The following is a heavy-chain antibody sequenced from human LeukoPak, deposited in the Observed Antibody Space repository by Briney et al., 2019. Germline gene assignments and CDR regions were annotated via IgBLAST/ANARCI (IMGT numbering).Heavy chain of an antibody. Sequence: GASVKVSCKASGYTFTSYDINWVRQATGQGLEWMGWMNPNSGNTGYAQKFQGRVTMTRNTSTSTAYMELSSLRSEDTAVYYCARGYTIFGVVIISSVTNFDYWGQGTLVTVSS. CDR3: ARGYTIFGVVIISSVTNFDY. CDR2: MNPNSGNT. J-gene: IGHJ4*02. D-gene: IGHD3-3*01. V-gene: IGHV1-8*01. CDR1: GYTFTSYD.